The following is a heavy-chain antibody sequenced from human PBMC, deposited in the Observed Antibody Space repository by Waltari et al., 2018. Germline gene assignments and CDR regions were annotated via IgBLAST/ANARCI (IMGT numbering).Heavy chain of an antibody. J-gene: IGHJ5*02. Sequence: QEQLVQSGSEVKKPGASVRVSCQASGYPCTDYHLHWFRQTPGQGFEWMGWFNPKNGDSNSAEKFLGRVTMTRDTSINTVYLDLSWLRSDDTAVFFCARDPGPIVGAPDLWGQGTLVTVSS. V-gene: IGHV1-2*02. CDR2: FNPKNGDS. D-gene: IGHD1-26*01. CDR1: GYPCTDYH. CDR3: ARDPGPIVGAPDL.